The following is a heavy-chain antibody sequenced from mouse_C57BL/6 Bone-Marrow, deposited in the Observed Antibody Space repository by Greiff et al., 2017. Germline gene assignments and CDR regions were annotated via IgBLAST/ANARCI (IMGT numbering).Heavy chain of an antibody. CDR1: GYTFTDYY. D-gene: IGHD1-1*01. J-gene: IGHJ4*01. Sequence: EVQRVESGPELVKPGASVKISCKASGYTFTDYYMNWVKQSHGKSLEWIGEINPNNGGTSYNQKFKGKATLTVDKSSSTAYMELRSLTSEDSAVYYCARYLVATVVATDAMDYWGQGTSVTVSS. CDR3: ARYLVATVVATDAMDY. CDR2: INPNNGGT. V-gene: IGHV1-26*01.